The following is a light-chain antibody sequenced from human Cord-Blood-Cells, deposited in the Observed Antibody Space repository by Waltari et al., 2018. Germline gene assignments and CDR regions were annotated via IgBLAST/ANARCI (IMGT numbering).Light chain of an antibody. CDR3: SSYTSSSTYV. CDR2: EIS. V-gene: IGLV2-18*02. J-gene: IGLJ1*01. CDR1: SRDVGSYNR. Sequence: QSALTQTPSVSGSPGQSATIPCPGTSRDVGSYNRVSWYQQPPGTAPKLLIYEISNRPSGVPDRFPGPKAGTTASLTISGLQAEDEADYDCSSYTSSSTYVFGTGTKVTVL.